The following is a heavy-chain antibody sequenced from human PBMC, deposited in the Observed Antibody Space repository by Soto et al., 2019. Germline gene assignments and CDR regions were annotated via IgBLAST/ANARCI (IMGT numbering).Heavy chain of an antibody. V-gene: IGHV3-21*01. CDR3: ARGGQLGFDY. CDR1: GFTFSSYS. J-gene: IGHJ4*02. D-gene: IGHD6-6*01. CDR2: ISSTSTYI. Sequence: GGSLRLSCAASGFTFSSYSMNWVRQAPGKGLEWVSSISSTSTYIYYADSVKGRFTISRDNAQNSLYLQMNSLRAEDTAVYYCARGGQLGFDYWGQGTLVTVSS.